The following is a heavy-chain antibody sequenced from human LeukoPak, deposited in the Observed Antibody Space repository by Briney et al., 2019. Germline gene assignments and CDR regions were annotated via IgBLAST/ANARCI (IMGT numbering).Heavy chain of an antibody. V-gene: IGHV3-49*03. CDR1: GFTFGDHS. D-gene: IGHD3-9*01. J-gene: IGHJ4*02. CDR3: TREIRYFDWFQADY. Sequence: GGSLRLSCTASGFTFGDHSVSWFRQAPGKGLEWVDFIRSKAYGGTAEYAASAKGRFTISRDDSKSVAYLQMDSLKTEDTAVYYCTREIRYFDWFQADYWGQGTLVTVSS. CDR2: IRSKAYGGTA.